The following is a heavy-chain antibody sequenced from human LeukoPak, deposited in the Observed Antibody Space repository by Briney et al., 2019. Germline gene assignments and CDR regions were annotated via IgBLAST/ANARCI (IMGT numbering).Heavy chain of an antibody. D-gene: IGHD6-13*01. CDR3: ARDHLSWQTNYYFDY. J-gene: IGHJ4*02. CDR2: ISYDGSNK. Sequence: GGSLRLSCAASGFTFSSYAMHWVRQAPGKGLEWVAVISYDGSNKYYADSVKGRFTISRDNAKNSLYLQMNSLRAEDTAVYYCARDHLSWQTNYYFDYWGQGTLVTVSS. CDR1: GFTFSSYA. V-gene: IGHV3-30-3*01.